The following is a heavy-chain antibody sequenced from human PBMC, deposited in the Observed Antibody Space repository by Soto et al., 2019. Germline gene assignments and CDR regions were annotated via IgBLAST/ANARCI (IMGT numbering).Heavy chain of an antibody. V-gene: IGHV1-8*01. J-gene: IGHJ4*02. D-gene: IGHD3-16*01. CDR2: MNPNSGNT. CDR3: ARERGRGGANY. CDR1: GYTFTSYD. Sequence: QVQLVQSGAEVKKPGASVKVSCKASGYTFTSYDINWVRQATRQGLEWMGWMNPNSGNTGYAQKSQXXATMTRNTSITTAYMELSSLRSEDTAVYYCARERGRGGANYWGQGTLVTVSS.